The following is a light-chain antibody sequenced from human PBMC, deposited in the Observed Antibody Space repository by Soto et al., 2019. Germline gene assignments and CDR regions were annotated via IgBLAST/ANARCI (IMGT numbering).Light chain of an antibody. CDR2: GAS. Sequence: EIVLMQSPGTLALSPGEKTTISCRASQSVSSSYLAWYQQKPGQAPRLLIYGASNRATGIPDRFSGSGSGTDFTFTISRLEPEDFAVYYCPQSGSSGTFGQAPKVDIK. CDR1: QSVSSSY. V-gene: IGKV3-20*01. CDR3: PQSGSSGT. J-gene: IGKJ1*01.